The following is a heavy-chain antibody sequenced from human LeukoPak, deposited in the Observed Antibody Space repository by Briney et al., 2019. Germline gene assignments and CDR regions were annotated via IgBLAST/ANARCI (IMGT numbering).Heavy chain of an antibody. Sequence: PGGSLRPSCAASGFTFGTYAMNWVRQAPGKGLEWVSYISSSSSTIYFPDSVKGRFTISRDNAKNSLYLQMNGLRDEDTAVYYCARDAGSGYFDYWGQGTLVTVSS. CDR3: ARDAGSGYFDY. CDR1: GFTFGTYA. CDR2: ISSSSSTI. D-gene: IGHD6-19*01. V-gene: IGHV3-48*02. J-gene: IGHJ4*02.